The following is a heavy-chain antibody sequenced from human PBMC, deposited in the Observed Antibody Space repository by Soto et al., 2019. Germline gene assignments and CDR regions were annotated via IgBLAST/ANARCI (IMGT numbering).Heavy chain of an antibody. CDR2: LSSTVIT. CDR1: GDSISRSRSH. V-gene: IGHV4-39*01. J-gene: IGHJ5*02. D-gene: IGHD3-16*01. Sequence: SETLSLTCKVSGDSISRSRSHWWAWIRQPPGKGLEGIGSLSSTVITTHNATLGSRFTISLDAPNNKFSLEVTSVTAADTGFYYCASQMSPALWALVSWGKGNPPSVPS. CDR3: ASQMSPALWALVS.